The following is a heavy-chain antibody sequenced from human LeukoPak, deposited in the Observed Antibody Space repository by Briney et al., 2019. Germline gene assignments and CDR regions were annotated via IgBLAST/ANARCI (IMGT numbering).Heavy chain of an antibody. CDR3: ARVYGSGSYYFDY. D-gene: IGHD3-10*01. CDR2: IYYSGST. J-gene: IGHJ4*02. CDR1: GGSISSYY. V-gene: IGHV4-59*01. Sequence: SETLSLTCTVSGGSISSYYWSWIRQPPGKGLEWIWYIYYSGSTNYNPSLKSRVTISVDTSKNQFSLKLSSVTAADTAVYYCARVYGSGSYYFDYWGQGTPVTVSS.